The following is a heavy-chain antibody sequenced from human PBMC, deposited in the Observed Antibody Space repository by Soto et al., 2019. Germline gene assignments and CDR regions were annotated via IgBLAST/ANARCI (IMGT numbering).Heavy chain of an antibody. J-gene: IGHJ4*02. Sequence: QVQLQESGPGLVKPSETLSLTCTVSGGSVSSGSYYWSWIRQPPGKGLEWIGYIYYSGSTNYNPSLNSRVTISVDTSKNQFSLQLRSVTAADTAVYYCASLVGELLFHQWYYFDYWGQGTLVTVSS. CDR1: GGSVSSGSYY. D-gene: IGHD1-26*01. CDR2: IYYSGST. V-gene: IGHV4-61*01. CDR3: ASLVGELLFHQWYYFDY.